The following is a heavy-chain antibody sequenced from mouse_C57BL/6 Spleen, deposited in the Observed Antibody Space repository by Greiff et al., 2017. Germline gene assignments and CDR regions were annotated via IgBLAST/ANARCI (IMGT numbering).Heavy chain of an antibody. Sequence: VQLQQSGAELVRPGTSVKLSCKASGYTFTSYWMHWVKQRPGQGLEWIGVIDPSDSYTNYNQKFKGKATLTVDTSSSTAYMQLSSLTSEDSAVYYCARAGAYYSNYFYYFDYWGQGTTLTVSS. CDR3: ARAGAYYSNYFYYFDY. V-gene: IGHV1-59*01. J-gene: IGHJ2*01. CDR2: IDPSDSYT. CDR1: GYTFTSYW. D-gene: IGHD2-5*01.